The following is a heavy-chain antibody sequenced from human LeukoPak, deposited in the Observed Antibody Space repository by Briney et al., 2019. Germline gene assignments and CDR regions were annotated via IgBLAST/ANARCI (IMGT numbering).Heavy chain of an antibody. Sequence: ASVKVSCKASGGTSSSYAISWVRQAPGQGLEWMGGIIPIFGTANYAQKFQGRVTITADESTSTAYMELSSLRSEDTAVYYCARDLGATLDYWGQGTLVTVSS. CDR1: GGTSSSYA. CDR3: ARDLGATLDY. J-gene: IGHJ4*02. D-gene: IGHD1-26*01. V-gene: IGHV1-69*01. CDR2: IIPIFGTA.